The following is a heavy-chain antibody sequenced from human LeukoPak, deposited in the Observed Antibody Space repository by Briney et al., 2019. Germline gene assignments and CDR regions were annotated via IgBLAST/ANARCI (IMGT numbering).Heavy chain of an antibody. CDR1: GYTFTSYY. CDR3: ARGFRSGYSSGWYYFDY. J-gene: IGHJ4*02. Sequence: ASVKVSCKASGYTFTSYYMHWVRQAPGQGLEWMGIINPSGGSTSYAQKFQGRVTIMRNTSINTAYMELSSLRSEDTAVYYCARGFRSGYSSGWYYFDYWGQGTLVTVSS. D-gene: IGHD6-19*01. CDR2: INPSGGST. V-gene: IGHV1-46*01.